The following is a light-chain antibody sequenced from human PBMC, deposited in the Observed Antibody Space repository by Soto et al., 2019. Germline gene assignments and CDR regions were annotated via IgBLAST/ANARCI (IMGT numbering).Light chain of an antibody. CDR2: DAS. V-gene: IGKV3-11*01. CDR3: QQRSDWPST. J-gene: IGKJ4*01. CDR1: QSVSRY. Sequence: EIVLTQSPATLSLSPGERATLSCRASQSVSRYLAWYQQKPGQAPRLLIYDASNRATDIPARFSGSGSGTDFPLTISSLEPEDFAVYYCQQRSDWPSTFGGGTKVQIK.